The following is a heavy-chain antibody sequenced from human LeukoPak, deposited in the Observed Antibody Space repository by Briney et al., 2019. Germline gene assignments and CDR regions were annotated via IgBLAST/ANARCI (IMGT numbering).Heavy chain of an antibody. CDR2: IYHSGST. CDR1: GYSISSGYY. V-gene: IGHV4-38-2*01. J-gene: IGHJ4*02. Sequence: SETLSLTCAVSGYSISSGYYWGWIRQPPGKGLEWIGSIYHSGSTYYNPSLKSRVTISVDTSKNQFSLKLSSATAADTAVYYCARFGGTFDYWGQGTLVTVSS. CDR3: ARFGGTFDY. D-gene: IGHD3-16*01.